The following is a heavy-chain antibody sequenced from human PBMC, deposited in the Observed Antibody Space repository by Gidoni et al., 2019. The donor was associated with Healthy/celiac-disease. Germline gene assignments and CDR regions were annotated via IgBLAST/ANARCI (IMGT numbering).Heavy chain of an antibody. CDR3: ATYNVRVAYDAFDI. CDR1: GGSISSGSYY. D-gene: IGHD3-10*01. V-gene: IGHV4-61*02. Sequence: QVQLQESGPGLVKPSQTLSLTCTVSGGSISSGSYYWGWLRRPAGKGLEWVGRIYTSGSTNYNPSLKSRVTISVDTSKNQFSLKLSSVTAADTAVYYCATYNVRVAYDAFDIWGQGTMVTVSS. CDR2: IYTSGST. J-gene: IGHJ3*02.